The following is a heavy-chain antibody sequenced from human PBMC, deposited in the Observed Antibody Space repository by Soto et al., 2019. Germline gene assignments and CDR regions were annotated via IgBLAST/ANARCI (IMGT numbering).Heavy chain of an antibody. CDR3: ATDLRYCSGGSCAY. V-gene: IGHV1-24*01. CDR2: FDPEDGET. J-gene: IGHJ4*02. CDR1: GYALTELS. Sequence: ASVKVSCKVSGYALTELSMHWVRQSPGKGLEWMGGFDPEDGETIYAQKFQGRVTMTEDTSTDTAYMELSSLRSEDTAVYYCATDLRYCSGGSCAYWGQGTLVTVSS. D-gene: IGHD2-15*01.